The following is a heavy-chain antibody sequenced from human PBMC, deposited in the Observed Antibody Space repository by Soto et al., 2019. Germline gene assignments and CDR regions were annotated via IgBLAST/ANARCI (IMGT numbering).Heavy chain of an antibody. Sequence: QVQLQQWGAGLLKPSETLSLTCAVYGGSFSGYYWSWIRQPPGKGLEWIGEINHSGSTNYNPSLQSRVTISVDTSKNQFSLKLSSVTAADTAVYYCARVFRGGRIGYYYYYMDVWGKGTTVTVCS. D-gene: IGHD3-10*01. CDR1: GGSFSGYY. V-gene: IGHV4-34*01. CDR2: INHSGST. J-gene: IGHJ6*03. CDR3: ARVFRGGRIGYYYYYMDV.